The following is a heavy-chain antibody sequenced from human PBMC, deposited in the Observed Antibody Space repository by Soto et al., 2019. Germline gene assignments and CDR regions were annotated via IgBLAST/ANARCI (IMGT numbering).Heavy chain of an antibody. Sequence: QVQLQESGPGLVKPSQTLSLTCTVSGGSISSGGYYWSWIRRHPGKGLEWIGYIYYSGSTYYNPSLKIRVSIPVDTSKNQFSLKLSYVTAAETAVYYCARDRNYYDSSGYYPPFDLWGRGTLVTVSS. CDR3: ARDRNYYDSSGYYPPFDL. V-gene: IGHV4-31*03. D-gene: IGHD3-22*01. J-gene: IGHJ2*01. CDR1: GGSISSGGYY. CDR2: IYYSGST.